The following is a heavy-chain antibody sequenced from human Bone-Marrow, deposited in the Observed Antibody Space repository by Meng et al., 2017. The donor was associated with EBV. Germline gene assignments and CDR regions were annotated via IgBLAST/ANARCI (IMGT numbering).Heavy chain of an antibody. V-gene: IGHV1-18*01. D-gene: IGHD6-13*01. CDR3: ALTSGYSSSWWAGNSYFQH. Sequence: QVQVVQSGAEVKKPGASVKVPCKASGYTFTSYGISWVRQAPGQGLEWMGWISAYNGNTNYAQKLQGRVTMTTDTSTSTAYMELRSLRSDDTAVYYCALTSGYSSSWWAGNSYFQHWGQGTLVTVSS. J-gene: IGHJ1*01. CDR1: GYTFTSYG. CDR2: ISAYNGNT.